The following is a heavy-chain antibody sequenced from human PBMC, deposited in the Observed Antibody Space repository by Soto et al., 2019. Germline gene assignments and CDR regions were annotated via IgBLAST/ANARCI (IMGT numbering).Heavy chain of an antibody. CDR3: AQARGITMGLGYYYYMDV. J-gene: IGHJ6*03. D-gene: IGHD3-10*01. V-gene: IGHV3-15*07. CDR1: GFTFSNAS. Sequence: AGGFLRLSCAASGFTFSNASINWVRQAPGKGLKLVGRIKRKTDGGTTDFAAPVKGRFAISRDDSKNMVYLQMNSLKTEDTAVYYCAQARGITMGLGYYYYMDVWGKGTTVTVSS. CDR2: IKRKTDGGTT.